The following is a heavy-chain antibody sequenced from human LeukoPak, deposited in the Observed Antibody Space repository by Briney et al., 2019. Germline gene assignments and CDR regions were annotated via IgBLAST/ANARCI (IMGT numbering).Heavy chain of an antibody. J-gene: IGHJ5*02. CDR2: IYYSGST. V-gene: IGHV4-39*01. D-gene: IGHD6-19*01. CDR3: ARQVDVAVAGTSWFDP. CDR1: GGSISSSSYY. Sequence: SETLSLACAVSGGSISSSSYYWGWIRQPPGKGLEWIGSIYYSGSTYYNPSLKSRVTISVDTSKNQFSLKLSSVTAADTAVYYCARQVDVAVAGTSWFDPWGQGTLVTVSS.